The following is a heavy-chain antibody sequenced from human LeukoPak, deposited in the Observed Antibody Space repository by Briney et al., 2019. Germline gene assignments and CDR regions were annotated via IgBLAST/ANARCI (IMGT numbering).Heavy chain of an antibody. CDR2: INPNSGGT. Sequence: ASVKVSCKASGYTFTGYYMHWVRQAPGQGLEWMGWINPNSGGTNYAQKFQGRVTMTRDTSISTAYMELSRLRSDDTAVYYCARGLGIVVVPAAPYYFDYWGQGTLVTVSS. D-gene: IGHD2-2*01. J-gene: IGHJ4*02. CDR1: GYTFTGYY. CDR3: ARGLGIVVVPAAPYYFDY. V-gene: IGHV1-2*02.